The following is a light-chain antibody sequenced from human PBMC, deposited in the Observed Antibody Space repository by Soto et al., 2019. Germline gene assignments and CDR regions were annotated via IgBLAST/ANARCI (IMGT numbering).Light chain of an antibody. CDR3: QQHGGSPVYT. CDR1: QSVSSSY. J-gene: IGKJ2*01. Sequence: EIVLTQSPGTLSLSPGERATLSCRASQSVSSSYLAWYQQKPGQAPTLLIYGASSRATDIPDRFSGSGSGTDFTLTISSLEHEDFAVYYCQQHGGSPVYTFGQGTKLEIK. V-gene: IGKV3-20*01. CDR2: GAS.